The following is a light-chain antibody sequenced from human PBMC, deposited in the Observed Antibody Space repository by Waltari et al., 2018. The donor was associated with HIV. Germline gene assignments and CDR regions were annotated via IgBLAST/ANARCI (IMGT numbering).Light chain of an antibody. Sequence: SYVLAQPPSVSVAPGKTARITCGGNNIGRKSVHWYQQKPGQAPVVVIYYDSDRPSGIPERFSGSNSGNTATLTISRVEAGDEADYYCQVWDSSSDADVFGTGTKVTVL. J-gene: IGLJ1*01. V-gene: IGLV3-21*04. CDR2: YDS. CDR3: QVWDSSSDADV. CDR1: NIGRKS.